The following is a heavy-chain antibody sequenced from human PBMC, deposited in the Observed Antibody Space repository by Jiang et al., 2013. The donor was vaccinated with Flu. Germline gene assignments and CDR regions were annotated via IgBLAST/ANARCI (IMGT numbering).Heavy chain of an antibody. V-gene: IGHV4-4*02. CDR3: ASSTTYYYYYYGMDV. CDR2: IYHSGST. Sequence: LVESGPGLVKPSGTLSLTCAVSGGSISSSNWWSWVRQPPGKGLEWIGEIYHSGSTNYNPSLKSRVTISVDKSKNQFSLKLSSVTAADTAVYYCASSTTYYYYYYGMDVWGQGTTVTVSS. J-gene: IGHJ6*02. CDR1: GGSISSSNW. D-gene: IGHD4-11*01.